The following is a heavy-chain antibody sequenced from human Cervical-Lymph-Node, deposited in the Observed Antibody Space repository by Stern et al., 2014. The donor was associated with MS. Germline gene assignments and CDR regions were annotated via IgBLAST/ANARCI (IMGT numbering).Heavy chain of an antibody. CDR1: GFTLSSKW. V-gene: IGHV3-74*02. D-gene: IGHD3-3*01. CDR3: ATIFDY. CDR2: INEEGTGT. J-gene: IGHJ4*02. Sequence: EVQLVESGGGLVQPGGSLRLSCTASGFTLSSKWMHWVRQVPGKGLEWVSRINEEGTGTSYADSVKGRFTISRDDAQNTLFLQMNSLRAEDTAVYYCATIFDYWGQGTLVTVSS.